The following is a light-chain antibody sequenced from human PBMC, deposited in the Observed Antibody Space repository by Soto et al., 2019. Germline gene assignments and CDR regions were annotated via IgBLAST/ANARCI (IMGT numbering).Light chain of an antibody. CDR1: QNINTW. J-gene: IGKJ1*01. V-gene: IGKV1-5*03. CDR3: QQYRGYWT. Sequence: DIQMTQSPSTLSASVGDRVTISCRASQNINTWLAWYQQKPGKAPHLLIYKVSQLQSGVPSRFSGSGSGTEFTLTISSLQPDDCATYYCQQYRGYWTFGQGTKVEIK. CDR2: KVS.